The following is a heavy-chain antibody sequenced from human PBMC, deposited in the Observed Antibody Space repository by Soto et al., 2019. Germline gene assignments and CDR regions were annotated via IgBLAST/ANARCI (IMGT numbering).Heavy chain of an antibody. D-gene: IGHD2-15*01. CDR2: IYYSGTS. CDR3: TRHAIGVVVPAAIRN. CDR1: GGSISSSSYY. V-gene: IGHV4-39*01. Sequence: LSLTCAVSGGSISSSSYYWDWIRQPPGKGLEWIGTIYYSGTSNYNPSLRGRVTIVVDTSKNEFSLRLTSATAADTAVYYCTRHAIGVVVPAAIRNWGQGSMVTVSS. J-gene: IGHJ1*01.